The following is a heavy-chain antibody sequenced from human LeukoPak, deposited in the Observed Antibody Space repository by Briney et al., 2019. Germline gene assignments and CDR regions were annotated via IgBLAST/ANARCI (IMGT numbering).Heavy chain of an antibody. J-gene: IGHJ5*02. CDR3: ARGLVKAAIYNWFDP. V-gene: IGHV4-34*01. CDR2: INHSGST. CDR1: GGSFSGYY. Sequence: PSETLSLTCAVYGGSFSGYYWSWIRQPPGKGLEWIGEINHSGSTNYNPSLKSRVTISVDTSKNQFSLKLSSVTAADTAVYYCARGLVKAAIYNWFDPWGQGTLVTVSS. D-gene: IGHD2-8*02.